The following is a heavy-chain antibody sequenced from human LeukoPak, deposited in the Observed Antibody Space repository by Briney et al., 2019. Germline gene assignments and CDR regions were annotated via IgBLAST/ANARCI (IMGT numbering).Heavy chain of an antibody. CDR1: GGTFRQYA. J-gene: IGHJ4*02. CDR2: IIPILGTA. Sequence: SVTVSCQACGGTFRQYAISGVGPAAGRERAGMGRIIPILGTANHVQKFQGRVTITADKPTTTAYMELSSLRSEDTAVYYCARGAWSGTYCFDDWGQGTLVTVSS. V-gene: IGHV1-69*04. CDR3: ARGAWSGTYCFDD. D-gene: IGHD3-3*01.